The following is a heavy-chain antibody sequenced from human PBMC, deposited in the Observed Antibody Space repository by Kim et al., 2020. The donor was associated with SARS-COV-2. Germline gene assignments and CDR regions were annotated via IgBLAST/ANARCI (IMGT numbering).Heavy chain of an antibody. CDR2: IYYSGST. CDR1: GGSISSSSYY. J-gene: IGHJ4*01. CDR3: ARLGIDARGWRGPIDY. Sequence: SETRSLTCTVYGGSISSSSYYWGWIRQPPGKGLEWIGSIYYSGSTYYNPSLKSRVTISVDTSKNQFSLKLSSVTAADTAVYYCARLGIDARGWRGPIDY. D-gene: IGHD3-10*01. V-gene: IGHV4-39*01.